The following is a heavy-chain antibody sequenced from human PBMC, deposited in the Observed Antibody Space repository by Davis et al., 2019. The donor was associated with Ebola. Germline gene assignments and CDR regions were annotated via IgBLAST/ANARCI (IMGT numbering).Heavy chain of an antibody. Sequence: PSETLSPTCPVYGGSSSGYYWSWIRQPPGKGLEWIGEINHSGSTNYNPSLKSRVTISVDTSKNQFSLKLSSVTAADTAVYYCARDGSGSYYLIDYWGQGTLVTVSS. CDR1: GGSSSGYY. V-gene: IGHV4-34*01. D-gene: IGHD3-10*01. CDR3: ARDGSGSYYLIDY. J-gene: IGHJ4*02. CDR2: INHSGST.